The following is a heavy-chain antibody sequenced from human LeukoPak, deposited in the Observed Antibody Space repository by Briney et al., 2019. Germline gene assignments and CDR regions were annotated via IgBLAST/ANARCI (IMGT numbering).Heavy chain of an antibody. V-gene: IGHV3-23*01. CDR3: AKDLIS. J-gene: IGHJ4*02. CDR1: GFTFSSYA. D-gene: IGHD3-22*01. Sequence: GSLRLSCAASGFTFSSYAMSWVRQAPGKGLEWVSYISGSTTDIYYADSVKGRFTISRDNSKDTLYLQMNSLRAEDTAVYYCAKDLISWGQGTLVTVSS. CDR2: ISGSTTDI.